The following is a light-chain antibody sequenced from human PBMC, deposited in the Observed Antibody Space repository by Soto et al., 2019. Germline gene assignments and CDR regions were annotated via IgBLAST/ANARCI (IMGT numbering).Light chain of an antibody. CDR1: QTISSW. CDR2: KAS. CDR3: QQYNSYPWT. Sequence: DIQMTQSPSTLSGSVGDRVTITCRASQTISSWLAWYQQKPGKPPNLLIYKASTLASGVPSRFSGSGSGTEFTLTISSLQPDDFATYYCQQYNSYPWTFGQGTKVDIK. V-gene: IGKV1-5*03. J-gene: IGKJ1*01.